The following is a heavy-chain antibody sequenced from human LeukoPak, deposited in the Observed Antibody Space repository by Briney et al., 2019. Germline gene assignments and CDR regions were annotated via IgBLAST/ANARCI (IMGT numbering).Heavy chain of an antibody. CDR3: ARDQDWAFDY. J-gene: IGHJ4*02. Sequence: PGGSLRLSCAASGFTFSDHYIDWVRQAPGKGLEWVSYINPVSSSIHYADSVKGRFTIARDDAKDSLYLQMNSLRDEDTAVYYCARDQDWAFDYWGRGTLVTVSS. CDR1: GFTFSDHY. D-gene: IGHD3-9*01. CDR2: INPVSSSI. V-gene: IGHV3-11*04.